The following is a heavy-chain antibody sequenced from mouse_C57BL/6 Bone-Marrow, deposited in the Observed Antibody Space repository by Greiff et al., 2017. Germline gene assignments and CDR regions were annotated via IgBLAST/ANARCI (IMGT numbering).Heavy chain of an antibody. D-gene: IGHD1-1*01. V-gene: IGHV1-72*01. CDR1: GYTFTSYW. Sequence: QVQLQQPGAELVKPGASVKLSCKASGYTFTSYWMHWVKQRPGRGLEWIGRIDPNSGGTKYNEKFKSKATLTVDKPSSTAYIQLTSLTSEDSAVYYCARSYYYGSSYSWYFDVWGTGTTVTVSS. CDR3: ARSYYYGSSYSWYFDV. J-gene: IGHJ1*03. CDR2: IDPNSGGT.